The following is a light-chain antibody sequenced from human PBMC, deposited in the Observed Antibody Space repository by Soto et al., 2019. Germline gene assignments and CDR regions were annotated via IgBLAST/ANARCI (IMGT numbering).Light chain of an antibody. V-gene: IGKV1-39*01. CDR1: QSISSY. CDR3: QQSYSTPRT. Sequence: DIQMTQSPSSLSASVGDRLTITCRASQSISSYLNWYQQKPGKAPKLLIYAASSLQSGVPSRFSGSGSGTDFTLTISSLQPEDFANYYCQQSYSTPRTFGQGTKVEIK. CDR2: AAS. J-gene: IGKJ1*01.